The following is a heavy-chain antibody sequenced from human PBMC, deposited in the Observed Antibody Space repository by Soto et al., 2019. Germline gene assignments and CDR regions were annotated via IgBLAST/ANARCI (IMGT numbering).Heavy chain of an antibody. CDR2: IIPIFGTA. J-gene: IGHJ5*02. V-gene: IGHV1-69*13. Sequence: ASVKVSCKASGGTFSSYAISWVRQAPGQGLEWMGGIIPIFGTANYAQKFQGRVTITADESTSTAYMELSSLRSEDTAVYYCARARGIVVVTANDWFDPWGQGTLVTAPQ. D-gene: IGHD2-21*02. CDR3: ARARGIVVVTANDWFDP. CDR1: GGTFSSYA.